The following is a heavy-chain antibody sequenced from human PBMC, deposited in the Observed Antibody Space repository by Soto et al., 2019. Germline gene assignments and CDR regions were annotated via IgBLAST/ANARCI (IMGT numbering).Heavy chain of an antibody. Sequence: SETLSLTCSVSGASIRSYYWHWIRQPPGKGLEWIGYVYTSDYTRYSSSLKSRVTIPVDTSKSQFYLRLNSVTAADTAVYYCASSAGHPVDFFYYNGMDVWGQGTTVTVSS. V-gene: IGHV4-4*08. CDR1: GASIRSYY. D-gene: IGHD5-12*01. J-gene: IGHJ6*02. CDR2: VYTSDYT. CDR3: ASSAGHPVDFFYYNGMDV.